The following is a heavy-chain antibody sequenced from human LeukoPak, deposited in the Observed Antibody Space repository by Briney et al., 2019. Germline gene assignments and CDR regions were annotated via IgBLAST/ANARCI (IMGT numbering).Heavy chain of an antibody. Sequence: PSETLSLTCAVSGGSISSSNWWSWVRQPPGKGLEWIGYIYYSGSTNYNSSLKSRVTISVDTSENQFSLKLSSVTAADTAVYYCARGLPYSSGSKFDPWGQGTLVTVSS. V-gene: IGHV4-4*02. CDR3: ARGLPYSSGSKFDP. J-gene: IGHJ5*02. CDR2: IYYSGST. D-gene: IGHD6-19*01. CDR1: GGSISSSNW.